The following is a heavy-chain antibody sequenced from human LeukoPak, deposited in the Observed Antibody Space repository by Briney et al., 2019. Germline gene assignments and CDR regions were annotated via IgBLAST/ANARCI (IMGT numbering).Heavy chain of an antibody. D-gene: IGHD2-15*01. Sequence: GGSLRLSCAASGFTFSSYWMHWVRQAPGKGLVWVSRINSDGSSTSYADSVKGRFTISRDNAKNTLYLQMNNLRAEDTALYYCAKDTEILSEGYYFDYWGQGTLVTVSS. V-gene: IGHV3-74*01. J-gene: IGHJ4*02. CDR2: INSDGSST. CDR1: GFTFSSYW. CDR3: AKDTEILSEGYYFDY.